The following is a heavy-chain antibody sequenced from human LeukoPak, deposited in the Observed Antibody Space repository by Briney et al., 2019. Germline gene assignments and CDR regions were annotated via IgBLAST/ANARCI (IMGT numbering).Heavy chain of an antibody. J-gene: IGHJ4*02. Sequence: AAGSLRLSCAAYAFTVSSNYMSWDSQAQGKGLEWVSVIYSGGSTYYADSVKGRFTISRHNSKNTLYLQMNSLRAEDTAVYYCASRSTGGGQGTLVTVSS. CDR1: AFTVSSNY. D-gene: IGHD1-14*01. CDR3: ASRSTG. CDR2: IYSGGST. V-gene: IGHV3-53*04.